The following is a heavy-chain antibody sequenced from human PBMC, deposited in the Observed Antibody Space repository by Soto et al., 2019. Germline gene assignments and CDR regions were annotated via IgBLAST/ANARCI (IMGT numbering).Heavy chain of an antibody. J-gene: IGHJ6*02. CDR3: ARDLRNRAEPYVRNMDV. V-gene: IGHV3-30-3*01. Sequence: QEQLVESGGGVVQPGGSLRLSCTASGFTFSTYAIHWVRQAPGKGLEWVAVISYDGSHKYYADAVEGRFTISRDNSKNPLYLQMTGLRAEDTAVDYCARDLRNRAEPYVRNMDVWGQGTTVTVSS. CDR2: ISYDGSHK. D-gene: IGHD1-1*01. CDR1: GFTFSTYA.